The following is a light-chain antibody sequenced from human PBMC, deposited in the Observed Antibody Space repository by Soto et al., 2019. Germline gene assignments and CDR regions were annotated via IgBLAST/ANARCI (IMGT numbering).Light chain of an antibody. Sequence: QSVLPQPHSVPGAPGQRVTISCTGSSSNIGAGYDVHWYQQLPGTAPKLLIYGNSNRPSEVPDRFSGSKSGTSASLAITGLQAEDEADYYCQSYDSSLSGWVFGGGTKVTVL. CDR3: QSYDSSLSGWV. V-gene: IGLV1-40*01. CDR1: SSNIGAGYD. J-gene: IGLJ3*02. CDR2: GNS.